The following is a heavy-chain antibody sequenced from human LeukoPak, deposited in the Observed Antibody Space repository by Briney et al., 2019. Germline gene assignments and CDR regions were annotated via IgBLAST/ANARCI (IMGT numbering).Heavy chain of an antibody. D-gene: IGHD5-24*01. J-gene: IGHJ4*02. CDR2: ISSDGSDT. CDR1: GLTFSSNW. Sequence: PGGSLRLSCAASGLTFSSNWMHWVRQAPGKGLVWVSRISSDGSDTTYADSVKGRFTISRDNAKNTLYLQMSSLRADDTAVYYCATRRDTNNRDYWGQGTLVTVSS. CDR3: ATRRDTNNRDY. V-gene: IGHV3-74*01.